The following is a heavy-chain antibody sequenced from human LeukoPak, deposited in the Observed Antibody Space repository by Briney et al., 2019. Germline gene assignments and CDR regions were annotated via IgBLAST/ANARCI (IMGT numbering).Heavy chain of an antibody. J-gene: IGHJ4*02. Sequence: PGGPRNPPGPPLDSTLSTNWLTWFPQAPGRGRDGVPNIKQDGSEKYYVDSVKGRFTISRDNAKNSLFLQMNSLRAEDTAVYFCAISATARGGFDFWGQGTLVTVSS. CDR2: IKQDGSEK. CDR3: AISATARGGFDF. D-gene: IGHD6-25*01. V-gene: IGHV3-7*01. CDR1: DSTLSTNW.